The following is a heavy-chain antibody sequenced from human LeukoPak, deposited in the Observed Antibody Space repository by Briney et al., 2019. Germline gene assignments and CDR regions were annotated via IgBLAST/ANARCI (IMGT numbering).Heavy chain of an antibody. D-gene: IGHD6-13*01. J-gene: IGHJ4*02. CDR2: IIPIFGTA. Sequence: ASVKVSCKASGGTFSSYAISWVRQAPGQGLEWMGGIIPIFGTANYAQKFQGRVTITADESTSTAYMELSSLRSDDTAVYYCARESLAAAGRNCYDYWGQGTLVTVSS. CDR1: GGTFSSYA. CDR3: ARESLAAAGRNCYDY. V-gene: IGHV1-69*13.